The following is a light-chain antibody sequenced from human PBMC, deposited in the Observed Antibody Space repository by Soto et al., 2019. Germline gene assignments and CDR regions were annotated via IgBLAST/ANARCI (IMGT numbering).Light chain of an antibody. CDR3: CSCAGSYKDHYV. Sequence: QSALTQPRSVSGSPGQSVTISCTGTSSDVGGYDFVSWHQQHPGKAPKVMIFDVNKRPSGVPGRFSGSKSGNTASLTISGLQAEDEADYYCCSCAGSYKDHYVFGTGTKVTV. CDR1: SSDVGGYDF. J-gene: IGLJ1*01. V-gene: IGLV2-11*01. CDR2: DVN.